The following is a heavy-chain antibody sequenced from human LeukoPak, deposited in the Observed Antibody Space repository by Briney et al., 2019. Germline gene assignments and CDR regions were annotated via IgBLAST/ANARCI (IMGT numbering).Heavy chain of an antibody. D-gene: IGHD3-22*01. CDR3: VKAILFGSVSYYAD. J-gene: IGHJ4*02. CDR1: GFTFSNFP. V-gene: IGHV3-64D*09. Sequence: GGSLRLSCSASGFTFSNFPMHWDRQAPGKGLEYVSAVSSDGGSTYYADSVRGRFTISRDDSKNTLSLQMGSLRAEDTAVYYCVKAILFGSVSYYADWGQGTLATVSS. CDR2: VSSDGGST.